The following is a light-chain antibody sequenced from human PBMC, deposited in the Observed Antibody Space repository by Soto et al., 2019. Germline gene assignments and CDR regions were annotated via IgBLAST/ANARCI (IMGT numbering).Light chain of an antibody. Sequence: EIVLTQSPGTLSLSPGERATLSCRASESVSSNYLAWYQQKPGQAPRLLIYGASSRATGIQDRFSGSESGTDFTLTISRLEPEDFAVYYCQQYGSSPGFTFGPGTKVDIK. V-gene: IGKV3-20*01. CDR1: ESVSSNY. J-gene: IGKJ3*01. CDR2: GAS. CDR3: QQYGSSPGFT.